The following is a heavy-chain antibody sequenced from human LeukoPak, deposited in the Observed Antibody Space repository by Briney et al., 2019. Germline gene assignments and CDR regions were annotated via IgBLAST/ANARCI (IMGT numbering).Heavy chain of an antibody. CDR3: AGEDSGRYRFDY. Sequence: SETLSLTCTVSGGSISSYYWSWIRQSPEKGLERIGYIYYSGSTNYNPSLRSRVTISVDTSKSQFSLKLISVTAADTAVYYCAGEDSGRYRFDYWGQGTLVTVSS. V-gene: IGHV4-59*01. D-gene: IGHD2-15*01. CDR2: IYYSGST. CDR1: GGSISSYY. J-gene: IGHJ4*02.